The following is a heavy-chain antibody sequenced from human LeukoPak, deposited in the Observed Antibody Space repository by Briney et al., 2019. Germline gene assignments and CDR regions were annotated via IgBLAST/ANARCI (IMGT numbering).Heavy chain of an antibody. V-gene: IGHV4-34*01. CDR2: INHSGST. CDR1: GGSFSGYY. D-gene: IGHD3-22*01. CDR3: ARGLIQFGSGLTGYDY. Sequence: SETLSLTCAVYGGSFSGYYWSWIRQPPGKGLEWIGEINHSGSTNYNPSLKSRVTISVDTSKNQFSLKLSSVTAADTAVYYCARGLIQFGSGLTGYDYWGQGTLVTVSS. J-gene: IGHJ4*02.